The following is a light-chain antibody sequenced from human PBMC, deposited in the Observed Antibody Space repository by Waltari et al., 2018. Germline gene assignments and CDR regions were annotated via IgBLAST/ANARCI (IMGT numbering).Light chain of an antibody. J-gene: IGKJ4*01. CDR3: QQYSTFPPT. V-gene: IGKV1-16*02. CDR1: QAISTF. Sequence: DIQMTQSPSSLSPSVGDRGILTCRASQAISTFLAWFQLKPGKAPKSLIYAASTLETGVSSNFSGSGSGTDFTLTISSLQPGDFAAYYCQQYSTFPPTFGGGTRVEI. CDR2: AAS.